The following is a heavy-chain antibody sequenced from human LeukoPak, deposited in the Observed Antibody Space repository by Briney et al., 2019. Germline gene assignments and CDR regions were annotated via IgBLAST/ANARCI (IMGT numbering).Heavy chain of an antibody. Sequence: PSETLSLTCTVSGGSISSSSYYWGWIRQPPGKGLEWIGSIYYSGSTYYNPSLKSRVTISVDTSKNQFSLKLSSVTAADTAVYYCARREWANYYYYYMDVWGKGTTDTVSS. CDR1: GGSISSSSYY. CDR2: IYYSGST. D-gene: IGHD3-3*01. V-gene: IGHV4-39*01. J-gene: IGHJ6*03. CDR3: ARREWANYYYYYMDV.